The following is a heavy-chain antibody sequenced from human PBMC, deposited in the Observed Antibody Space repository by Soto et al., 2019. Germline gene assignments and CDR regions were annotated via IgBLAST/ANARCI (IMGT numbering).Heavy chain of an antibody. CDR3: AMLGGCSGGSSGMDV. D-gene: IGHD6-19*01. V-gene: IGHV3-72*01. J-gene: IGHJ6*02. CDR1: GLIFSDYH. Sequence: EVQLVESGGGLVQPGGSLRLSCAASGLIFSDYHMDWVRQAPGKGLEWVGRIRRKANSYTTEYAASVKGRFTISRDESKSSLYLQMNRLKGEDTAVYYCAMLGGCSGGSSGMDVWGQGTTVNVSS. CDR2: IRRKANSYTT.